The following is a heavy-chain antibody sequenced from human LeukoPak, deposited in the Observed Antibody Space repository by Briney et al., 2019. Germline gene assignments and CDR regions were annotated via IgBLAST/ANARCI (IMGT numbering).Heavy chain of an antibody. Sequence: ASVKVSCKASGYTFTSYGISWVRQAPGQGLEWMGWISAYNGNTNYAQKLQGRVTMTTDTSTSTAYMELRSLRSDDTAVYYCARASGSGSYLSYYYYYMDVWGKGTTVTISS. CDR1: GYTFTSYG. CDR2: ISAYNGNT. J-gene: IGHJ6*03. V-gene: IGHV1-18*01. D-gene: IGHD3-10*01. CDR3: ARASGSGSYLSYYYYYMDV.